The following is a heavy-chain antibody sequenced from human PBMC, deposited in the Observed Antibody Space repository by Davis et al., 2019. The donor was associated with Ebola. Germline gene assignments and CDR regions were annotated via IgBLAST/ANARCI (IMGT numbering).Heavy chain of an antibody. J-gene: IGHJ5*02. D-gene: IGHD6-13*01. CDR3: ARDLGSSWYGP. V-gene: IGHV1-18*01. Sequence: ASVTVSCKASGYTFTSYGISCVRQAPRQGLEWMGWFSTYNGNTNYAQKLQGRVTMTTDTSTSTAYMELRSLRSDDTAVYYCARDLGSSWYGPWGQGTLVTVSS. CDR2: FSTYNGNT. CDR1: GYTFTSYG.